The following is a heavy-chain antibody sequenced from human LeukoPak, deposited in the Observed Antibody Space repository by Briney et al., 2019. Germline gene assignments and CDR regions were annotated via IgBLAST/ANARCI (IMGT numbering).Heavy chain of an antibody. J-gene: IGHJ4*02. CDR1: GFTLNTYG. D-gene: IGHD2-2*03. CDR3: ARGDGYCSSASCSGN. V-gene: IGHV3-30*02. CDR2: IRFDGSNK. Sequence: GGSLRLSCAASGFTLNTYGMDWVRQAPGKGLEWVAFIRFDGSNKYYADSVKGRFTISRDNSKNTLYLQMKSLRPEDTAVYYCARGDGYCSSASCSGNWGQGTLVTVSS.